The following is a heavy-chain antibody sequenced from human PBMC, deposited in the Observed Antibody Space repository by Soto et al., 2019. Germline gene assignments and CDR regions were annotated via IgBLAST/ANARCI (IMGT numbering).Heavy chain of an antibody. J-gene: IGHJ3*02. CDR2: IVVGSGNT. V-gene: IGHV1-58*01. Sequence: SVKVSCKASGFTFTSSAVQWVRQARGQRLEWIGWIVVGSGNTNYAQKFQERVTITRDMSTSTAYMELSSLRSEDTAVFYCAERSSWYKGGNDAFDIWGQGTMVTVSS. CDR1: GFTFTSSA. D-gene: IGHD6-13*01. CDR3: AERSSWYKGGNDAFDI.